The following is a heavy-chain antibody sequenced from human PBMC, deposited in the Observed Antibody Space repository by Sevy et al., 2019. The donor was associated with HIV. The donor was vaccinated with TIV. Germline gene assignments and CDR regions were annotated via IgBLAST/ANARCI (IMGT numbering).Heavy chain of an antibody. Sequence: GGSLRLSCAASGFTFSSYDMHWVRQAPGKGLEWVAVISYDGSNKYYADSVKGRFTISRDNSKNTLYLQMNSLRAEDTAVYYCARNGDCSSTSCYVWYYGMDVWGQGTTVTVSS. CDR3: ARNGDCSSTSCYVWYYGMDV. D-gene: IGHD2-2*01. CDR2: ISYDGSNK. CDR1: GFTFSSYD. J-gene: IGHJ6*02. V-gene: IGHV3-30*04.